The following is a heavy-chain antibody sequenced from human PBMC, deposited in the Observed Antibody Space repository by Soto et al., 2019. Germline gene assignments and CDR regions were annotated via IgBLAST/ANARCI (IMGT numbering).Heavy chain of an antibody. CDR3: ARAYGAGSFAF. CDR1: GYTFRSYD. J-gene: IGHJ1*01. D-gene: IGHD3-10*01. Sequence: QVQLVQSGAEVKKPGASVKVSCTGSGYTFRSYDIHWVRQATGQGLEWMGWVNPHTGNTGYAQKFQGRVTMTRDMFKSSAYMEVNSLTSEDTAIYYCARAYGAGSFAFWGEGTLVSVSS. V-gene: IGHV1-8*01. CDR2: VNPHTGNT.